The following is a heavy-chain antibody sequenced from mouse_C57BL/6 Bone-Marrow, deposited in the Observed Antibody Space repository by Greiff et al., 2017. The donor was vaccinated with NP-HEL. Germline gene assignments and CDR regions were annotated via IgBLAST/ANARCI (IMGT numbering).Heavy chain of an antibody. CDR3: ARRGHYYGSSYGY. V-gene: IGHV1-64*01. J-gene: IGHJ2*01. CDR1: GYTFTSYW. D-gene: IGHD1-1*01. CDR2: IHPNSGST. Sequence: QVQLQQSGAELVKPGASVKLSCKASGYTFTSYWMHWVKQRPGQGLEWIGMIHPNSGSTNYNEKFKSKATLTVDKSSSTAYMQLSSLTSEDSAVYYCARRGHYYGSSYGYWGQGTTLTVSS.